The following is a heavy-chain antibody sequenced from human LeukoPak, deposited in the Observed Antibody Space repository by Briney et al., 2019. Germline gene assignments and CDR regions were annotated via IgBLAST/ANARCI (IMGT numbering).Heavy chain of an antibody. J-gene: IGHJ4*02. CDR1: GFTFSHHA. V-gene: IGHV3-23*01. CDR3: ARDLPGLEWFGD. D-gene: IGHD3-3*01. Sequence: PGGSLRLSCAASGFTFSHHAMSWVRQAPGKGPERVSSLIGSGASAYYTDSVKGRFTISRDNPKDTLFLQMNSLRADDTAVYYCARDLPGLEWFGDWGQGVLVTVSS. CDR2: LIGSGASA.